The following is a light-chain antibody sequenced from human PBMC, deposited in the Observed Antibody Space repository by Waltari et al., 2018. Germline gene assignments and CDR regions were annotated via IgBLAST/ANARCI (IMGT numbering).Light chain of an antibody. V-gene: IGLV2-14*01. CDR2: GVN. CDR3: SSYTTSGTLV. CDR1: SSDVGAYDF. Sequence: QSAPTQPASVSGSPGQSITISCTGTSSDVGAYDFVSWHQQYPGKAPKVMIYGVNNRPSGVSNRFSGSKSCNTASLIISGLQADDEADYYCSSYTTSGTLVFGTGTKVTVL. J-gene: IGLJ1*01.